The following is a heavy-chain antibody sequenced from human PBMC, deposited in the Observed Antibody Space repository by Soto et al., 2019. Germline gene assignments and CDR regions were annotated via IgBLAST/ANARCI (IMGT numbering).Heavy chain of an antibody. CDR3: ARDPDGDGLGGDY. J-gene: IGHJ4*02. V-gene: IGHV1-69*13. D-gene: IGHD3-3*01. Sequence: SVNVSCKASGGTFISYAISWVRQAPGQGLEWMGGIIPIFGTANYAQKFQGRVTITADESTSTAYMELSSLRSEDTAVYYCARDPDGDGLGGDYWGQGTLVTVSS. CDR1: GGTFISYA. CDR2: IIPIFGTA.